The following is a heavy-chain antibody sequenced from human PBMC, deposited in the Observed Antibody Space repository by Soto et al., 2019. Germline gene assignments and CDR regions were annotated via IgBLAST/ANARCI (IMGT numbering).Heavy chain of an antibody. CDR2: ISAYNGNT. CDR3: ARMGLTELMVYAMDY. D-gene: IGHD2-8*01. Sequence: GASVKVSCKASGYTFTSYGISWVRQAPGQGLEWMGWISAYNGNTNYAQKLQGRVTMTTDTSTSTAYMELRSLRSDDTAVYYCARMGLTELMVYAMDYWGQGTLVTVSS. CDR1: GYTFTSYG. V-gene: IGHV1-18*01. J-gene: IGHJ4*02.